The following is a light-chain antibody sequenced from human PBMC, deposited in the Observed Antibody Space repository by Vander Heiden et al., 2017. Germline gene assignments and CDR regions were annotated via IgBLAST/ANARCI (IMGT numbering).Light chain of an antibody. CDR1: QSMSSY. V-gene: IGKV1-39*01. CDR2: AAS. Sequence: DLQMTQSPSSLSASVGDRVTITCRASQSMSSYLNWYQQKPGKAPKLLIYAASSLQSGVPSRFSGSGSGTDFTLTISSLQPEDFATYYCQQSYKTPPVTFGGGTKVEI. CDR3: QQSYKTPPVT. J-gene: IGKJ4*01.